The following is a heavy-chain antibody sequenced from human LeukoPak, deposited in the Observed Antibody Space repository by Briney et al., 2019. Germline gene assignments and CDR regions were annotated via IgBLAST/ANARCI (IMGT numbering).Heavy chain of an antibody. V-gene: IGHV4-59*01. CDR1: GGSISSYY. J-gene: IGHJ4*02. CDR3: ARAITMIVAGEYYFDY. CDR2: IYYSGST. D-gene: IGHD3-22*01. Sequence: SETLSLTCTVSGGSISSYYWSWIRQPPGKGLEWVGYIYYSGSTNYNPSLKSRVTISVDTSKNQFSLKLSSVTAVDTAVYYCARAITMIVAGEYYFDYWGQGTLVTVSS.